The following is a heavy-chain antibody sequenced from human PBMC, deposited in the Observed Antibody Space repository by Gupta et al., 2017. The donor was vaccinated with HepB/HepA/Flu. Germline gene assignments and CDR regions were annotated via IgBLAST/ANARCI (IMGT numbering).Heavy chain of an antibody. CDR2: IFYTGST. CDR3: ATPLYFYWYMDV. J-gene: IGHJ6*03. V-gene: IGHV4-39*01. Sequence: VQLKESGPGLVKSSETPSPTCTGSGVSIISSNYYWGWIRQPPGKGLEYIGSIFYTGSTYYNPSLKSRVTISIDTSNNQFSLKLSSVTAADTAVYFCATPLYFYWYMDVWGKGTTVTVSS. CDR1: GVSIISSNYY.